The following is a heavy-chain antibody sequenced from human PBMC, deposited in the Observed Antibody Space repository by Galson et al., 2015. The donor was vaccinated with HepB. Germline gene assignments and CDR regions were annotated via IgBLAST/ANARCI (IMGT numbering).Heavy chain of an antibody. Sequence: SLRLSCAASGFTFSSYSMNWVRQAPGKGLEWVSSISSSSSYIYYADSVKGRFTISRDNAKNSLYLQMNSLRAEDTAVYYCARVFFGDGYNDYWGQGTLVTVSS. CDR3: ARVFFGDGYNDY. CDR2: ISSSSSYI. D-gene: IGHD5-24*01. CDR1: GFTFSSYS. V-gene: IGHV3-21*01. J-gene: IGHJ4*02.